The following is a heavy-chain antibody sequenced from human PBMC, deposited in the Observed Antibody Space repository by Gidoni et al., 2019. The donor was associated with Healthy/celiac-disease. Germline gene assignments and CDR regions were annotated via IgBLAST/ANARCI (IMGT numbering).Heavy chain of an antibody. V-gene: IGHV1-2*06. CDR2: INPNSGGT. J-gene: IGHJ6*03. CDR3: ARKAIAARLGYYYYYMDV. CDR1: GYTFTRHY. Sequence: QAQLVQSGAEVKKPGAPVKVSCKASGYTFTRHYMHWVRQAPGQGLEWMGRINPNSGGTNYAQKFQGRVTMTRDTSISTAYMELSRLRSDDTAVYYCARKAIAARLGYYYYYMDVWGKGTTVTVSS. D-gene: IGHD6-6*01.